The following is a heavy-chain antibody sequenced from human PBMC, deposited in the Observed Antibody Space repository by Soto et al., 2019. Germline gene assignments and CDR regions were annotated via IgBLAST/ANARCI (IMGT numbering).Heavy chain of an antibody. J-gene: IGHJ4*02. D-gene: IGHD2-8*02. CDR1: GYTFTSYG. Sequence: QVQLVQSGAEVKKPGASVKVSCKASGYTFTSYGISWVRQAPGQGLEWMGWISAYNGHTNYAQKLXGXAXMXTDTSTSTAYMELSTLRSDDTAVYYCAGDPGLRSDYWGQGPLVTVSS. CDR3: AGDPGLRSDY. V-gene: IGHV1-18*01. CDR2: ISAYNGHT.